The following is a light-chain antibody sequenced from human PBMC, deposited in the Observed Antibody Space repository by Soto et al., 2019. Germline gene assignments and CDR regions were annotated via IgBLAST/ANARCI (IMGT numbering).Light chain of an antibody. V-gene: IGKV1-27*01. Sequence: DIQMTQSPSSLSASVGDRVTITCRASQGISKYLAWYQQKPGKVPKLLIYAASTLQSGVPSRFSGSGSGTDFTLTISSLQPEDVATYYCQTYNSAPRTFGQGTKVEIK. J-gene: IGKJ1*01. CDR2: AAS. CDR3: QTYNSAPRT. CDR1: QGISKY.